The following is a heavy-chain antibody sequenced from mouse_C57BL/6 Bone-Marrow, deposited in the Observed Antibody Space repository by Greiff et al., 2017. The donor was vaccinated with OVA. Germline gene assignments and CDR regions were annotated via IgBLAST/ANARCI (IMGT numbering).Heavy chain of an antibody. J-gene: IGHJ4*01. V-gene: IGHV5-12*01. CDR3: ARGSSGYDAMDY. CDR1: GFTFSDYY. Sequence: DVHLVESGGGLVQPGGSLKLSCAASGFTFSDYYMYWVRQTPEKRLEWVAYISNGGGSTYYPDTVKGRFTISRDNAKNTLYLQMSRLKSEDTAMYYCARGSSGYDAMDYWGQGTSVTVSS. CDR2: ISNGGGST. D-gene: IGHD3-2*02.